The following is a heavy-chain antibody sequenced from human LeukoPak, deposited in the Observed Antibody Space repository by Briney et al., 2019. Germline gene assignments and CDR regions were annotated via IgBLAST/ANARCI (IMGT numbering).Heavy chain of an antibody. V-gene: IGHV4-39*01. D-gene: IGHD3-3*01. CDR3: ARQMRVLRFLEWSSQWGGYFDY. Sequence: SETLSLTCTVSGGSISSSSYYWGWIRQPPGKGLEWIGCIYYSGSTYYNPSLKSRVTISVDTSKNQFSLKLSSVTAADTAVYYCARQMRVLRFLEWSSQWGGYFDYWGQGTLVTVSS. J-gene: IGHJ4*02. CDR1: GGSISSSSYY. CDR2: IYYSGST.